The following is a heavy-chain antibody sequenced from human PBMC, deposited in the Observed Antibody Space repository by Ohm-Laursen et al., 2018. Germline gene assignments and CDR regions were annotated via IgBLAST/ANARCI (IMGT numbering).Heavy chain of an antibody. J-gene: IGHJ6*02. CDR2: ISDTGSHI. D-gene: IGHD2-8*01. CDR3: ARDDGAYARRSGMDV. CDR1: AFSLTASN. V-gene: IGHV3-21*01. Sequence: SLRLSCTASAFSLTASNMNWVRQAPGTGLEWVSYISDTGSHIYYAGSVRGRFTISRDSAQNSLYLHMSSLRAEDTAIYYCARDDGAYARRSGMDVWGQGTTVTVSS.